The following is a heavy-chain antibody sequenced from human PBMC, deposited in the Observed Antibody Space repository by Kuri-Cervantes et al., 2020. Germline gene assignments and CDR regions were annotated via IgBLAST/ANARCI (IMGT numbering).Heavy chain of an antibody. J-gene: IGHJ5*02. CDR3: AVKVGADNNWFDP. V-gene: IGHV4-59*12. CDR1: GGSISSYY. D-gene: IGHD1-26*01. CDR2: IYYSGST. Sequence: GSLRLSCTVSGGSISSYYWSWIRQPPGKGLEWIGYIYYSGSTNYNPSLKSRVTISVDTSKNQFSLKLSSVTAADTAVYYCAVKVGADNNWFDPWGQGTLGTVSS.